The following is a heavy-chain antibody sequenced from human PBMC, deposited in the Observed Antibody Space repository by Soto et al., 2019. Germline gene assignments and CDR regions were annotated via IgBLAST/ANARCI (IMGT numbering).Heavy chain of an antibody. CDR1: GFTFSSYA. V-gene: IGHV3-64*01. CDR3: ARSPYYYDSSGYMQYYFDY. D-gene: IGHD3-22*01. Sequence: GGSLRLSCAASGFTFSSYAMHWVRQAPGKGLEYVSAISSNGGSTYYANSVKGRFTISRDNSKNTLYLQMGSLRAEDMAVYYCARSPYYYDSSGYMQYYFDYWGQGTLVTVSS. CDR2: ISSNGGST. J-gene: IGHJ4*02.